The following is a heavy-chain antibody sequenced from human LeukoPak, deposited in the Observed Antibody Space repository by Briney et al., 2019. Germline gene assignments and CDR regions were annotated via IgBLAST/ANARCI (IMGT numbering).Heavy chain of an antibody. CDR3: ARDLQIGRFLEWLLRPPGY. J-gene: IGHJ4*02. Sequence: ASVTVSCKASGYTFTSYYMHWVRQAPGQGLEWMGIINPSGGSTSYAQKLQGRVTMTRDTSTSTVYMELSSLRSEDTAVYYCARDLQIGRFLEWLLRPPGYWGQGTLVTVSS. CDR2: INPSGGST. V-gene: IGHV1-46*01. CDR1: GYTFTSYY. D-gene: IGHD3-3*01.